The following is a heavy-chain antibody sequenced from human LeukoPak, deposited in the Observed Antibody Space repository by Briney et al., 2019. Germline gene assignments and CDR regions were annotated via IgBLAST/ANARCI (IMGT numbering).Heavy chain of an antibody. V-gene: IGHV5-51*01. J-gene: IGHJ5*01. D-gene: IGHD4-23*01. CDR2: IFPRDSDT. CDR3: ARRLGNSETKNWFDS. Sequence: GGSLKISCKGSGYSFPNYWIAWVRQMPGKGLEWMGIIFPRDSDTRYSPSFQGHVTMSADTSTSNVYLQWSSLKASDTAMYYCARRLGNSETKNWFDSWGQGTLVTVSS. CDR1: GYSFPNYW.